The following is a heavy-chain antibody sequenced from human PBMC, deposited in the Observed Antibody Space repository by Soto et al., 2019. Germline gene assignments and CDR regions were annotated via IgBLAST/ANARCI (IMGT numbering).Heavy chain of an antibody. Sequence: SQTLSLTCAISGDSVSSNSAAWNWIRQSPSRGLEWLGRTYYRSKGYNDYAVSVKSRITIDPDTSKNQFSLQLNSVTPEDTAVYYCARGGRVRGYAPYSHGMDVWSQGTTVTVSS. CDR3: ARGGRVRGYAPYSHGMDV. CDR1: GDSVSSNSAA. D-gene: IGHD5-12*01. J-gene: IGHJ6*02. V-gene: IGHV6-1*01. CDR2: TYYRSKGYN.